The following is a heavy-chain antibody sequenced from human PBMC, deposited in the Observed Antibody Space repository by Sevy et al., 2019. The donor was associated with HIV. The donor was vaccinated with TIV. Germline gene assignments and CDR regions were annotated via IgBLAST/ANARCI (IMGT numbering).Heavy chain of an antibody. CDR2: ISAGGYST. V-gene: IGHV3-23*01. Sequence: GGSQRLSCAASGIAFSTYAMFWVRQAPGKGLEWVSSISAGGYSTYYADSVKGRFTLSRDNSRNTLDLQMNSLRADDTAVYYCAKDFSDVYYYDSSATVDYWGQGTLVTVSS. CDR1: GIAFSTYA. J-gene: IGHJ4*02. CDR3: AKDFSDVYYYDSSATVDY. D-gene: IGHD3-22*01.